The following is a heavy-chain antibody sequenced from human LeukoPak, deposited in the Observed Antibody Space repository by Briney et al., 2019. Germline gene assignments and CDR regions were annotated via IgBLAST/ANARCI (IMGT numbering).Heavy chain of an antibody. CDR1: GYTFSSYA. CDR3: ARHYYDYVWGPPKNWFDP. D-gene: IGHD3-16*01. V-gene: IGHV1-69*13. CDR2: IIPIFGTA. Sequence: GASVKVSCKASGYTFSSYAISWVRQAPGQGLEWMGGIIPIFGTANYAQKFQGRVTITADESTSTAYMELSSLRSEDTAVYYCARHYYDYVWGPPKNWFDPWGQGTLVTVSS. J-gene: IGHJ5*02.